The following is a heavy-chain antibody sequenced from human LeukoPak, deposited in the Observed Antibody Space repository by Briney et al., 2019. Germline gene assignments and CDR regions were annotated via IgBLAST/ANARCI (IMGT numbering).Heavy chain of an antibody. CDR2: IYTSGST. Sequence: SETLSLTCTVSGGSISSGSYYWSWIRQPAGKGLEWIGRIYTSGSTNYNPSLKSRVTISVDTSKNQFSLKLSSVTAVDTAVYYCARGGTSYYYYYMDVWGKGTTVTVSS. V-gene: IGHV4-61*02. CDR3: ARGGTSYYYYYMDV. J-gene: IGHJ6*03. CDR1: GGSISSGSYY.